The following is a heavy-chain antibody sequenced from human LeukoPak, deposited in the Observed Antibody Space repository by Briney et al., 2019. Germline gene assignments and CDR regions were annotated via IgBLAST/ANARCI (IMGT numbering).Heavy chain of an antibody. CDR1: GFTFSNYA. CDR3: ARSRGWLQSHPLGY. J-gene: IGHJ4*02. V-gene: IGHV3-30*04. D-gene: IGHD5-24*01. Sequence: GGSLRLSCAASGFTFSNYAIHWVRQAPGKGLEWVAVISHDGSNKYYADSVKGRFTISRDNSKNTLYLQMNSLRTEDTAVYYCARSRGWLQSHPLGYWGQGTLVAVSS. CDR2: ISHDGSNK.